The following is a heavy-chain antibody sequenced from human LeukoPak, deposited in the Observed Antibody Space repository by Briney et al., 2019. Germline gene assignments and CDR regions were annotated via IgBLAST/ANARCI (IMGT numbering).Heavy chain of an antibody. CDR3: ARDRFSGYSGYDY. D-gene: IGHD5-12*01. CDR1: GYTFTGYY. J-gene: IGHJ4*02. Sequence: GASVKVSCKASGYTFTGYYMHWVRQAPGQGLEWMGWINPNSGGTNYAQKFQGRVTMTRDTSISTAYMELSRLRSDDTAVYYCARDRFSGYSGYDYWGRGTLVTVSS. V-gene: IGHV1-2*02. CDR2: INPNSGGT.